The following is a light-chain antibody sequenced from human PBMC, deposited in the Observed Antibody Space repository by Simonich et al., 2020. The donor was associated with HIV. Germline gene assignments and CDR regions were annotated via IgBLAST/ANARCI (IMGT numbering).Light chain of an antibody. V-gene: IGKV1-NL1*01. CDR3: QQYKSWPYT. J-gene: IGKJ2*01. CDR2: AAS. Sequence: DIQMTQSPSSLSASVGDRVTITCRASKGISNSLAWYQQKPGKAPKLLLYAASRLESGVPSRFSGSGSGTDYTLTISSLQPEDFAVYYCQQYKSWPYTFGQGTKLEIK. CDR1: KGISNS.